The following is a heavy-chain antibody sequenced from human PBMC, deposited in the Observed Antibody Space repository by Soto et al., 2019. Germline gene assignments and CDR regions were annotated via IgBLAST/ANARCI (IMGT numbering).Heavy chain of an antibody. CDR2: FYDSGST. CDR3: ARHVHSSSWGIDV. CDR1: GGSISNYY. Sequence: SETLSLTCTVSGGSISNYYWSWIRQPPGKGLEWIGYFYDSGSTNNNPSLKSRVTISVDTSKNQFFLKLTSVIAADTAMYYCARHVHSSSWGIDVWGQGTTVTVS. D-gene: IGHD3-22*01. V-gene: IGHV4-59*08. J-gene: IGHJ6*02.